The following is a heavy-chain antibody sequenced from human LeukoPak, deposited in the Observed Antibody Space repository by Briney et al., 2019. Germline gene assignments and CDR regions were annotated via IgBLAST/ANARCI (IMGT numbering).Heavy chain of an antibody. CDR1: VFTVSSNS. CDR2: IYTTGNT. CDR3: ARRAGDYSHHYDY. D-gene: IGHD3-22*01. V-gene: IGHV3-53*01. Sequence: PGGSLRLSCTVPVFTVSSNSMSSVRQAPGKGLEWVSFIYTTGNTHNSDSVKGRFTISRDSSKNTLYLQMNSLRAEDAAVYYCARRAGDYSHHYDYWGQGTLVTVSS. J-gene: IGHJ4*02.